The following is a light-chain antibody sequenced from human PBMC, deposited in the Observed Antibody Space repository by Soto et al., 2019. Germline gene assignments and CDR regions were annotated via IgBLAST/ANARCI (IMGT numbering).Light chain of an antibody. V-gene: IGKV3-15*01. CDR3: QQYNNWPLA. Sequence: EIVVTQSPATLSVSPGERATLSCRASQSVSNNLAWYMQKPGQAPRLLIYGASTRATGIPARFSGSGSGTEFTLIISSLQSEDFTVYYCQQYNNWPLAFGGGTKVEIK. CDR2: GAS. J-gene: IGKJ4*01. CDR1: QSVSNN.